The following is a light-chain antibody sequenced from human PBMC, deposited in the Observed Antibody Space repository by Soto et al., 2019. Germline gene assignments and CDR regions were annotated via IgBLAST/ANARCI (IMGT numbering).Light chain of an antibody. V-gene: IGKV3-20*01. CDR1: QSVSGSY. CDR3: QQYGSSPYA. CDR2: DAS. J-gene: IGKJ2*01. Sequence: EIVLTQSPGTLSLSPGERATLSCRASQSVSGSYLAWYQHKPGQAPRLLIYDASTRATAIPDRFSGSGSGTDFSLTISSLKPEDFAVYYCQQYGSSPYAFGQGTKLEIK.